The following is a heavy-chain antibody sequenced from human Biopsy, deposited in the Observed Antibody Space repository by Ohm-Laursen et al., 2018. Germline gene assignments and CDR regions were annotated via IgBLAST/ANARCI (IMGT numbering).Heavy chain of an antibody. J-gene: IGHJ5*02. CDR3: ARDYDTSGYYYVS. Sequence: SETLSLTCTASGGSISNNNYYWGWIRQPPGKGLEWIGRIFYRGSTHYKPSLKSRVNISVDTSKNQFSLKLNSVTAADTAVYYCARDYDTSGYYYVSWGQGTLVTVSS. D-gene: IGHD3-22*01. V-gene: IGHV4-39*01. CDR2: IFYRGST. CDR1: GGSISNNNYY.